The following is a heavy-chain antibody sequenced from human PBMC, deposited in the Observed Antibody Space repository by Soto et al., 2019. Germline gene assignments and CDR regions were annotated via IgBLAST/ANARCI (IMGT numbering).Heavy chain of an antibody. CDR1: GFTFGSYA. D-gene: IGHD6-13*01. J-gene: IGHJ4*02. V-gene: IGHV3-23*01. CDR2: IGAGYGT. Sequence: EVQLLESGGGLVQPGGSLRLSCAASGFTFGSYAMSWVRQAPGKGLEWVSSIGAGYGTYYADSVKGRFTISRDNSKNTLYLQMNSLRAEDTAIYYCATPYSSSWFSPFDCWGQGSLVTVSS. CDR3: ATPYSSSWFSPFDC.